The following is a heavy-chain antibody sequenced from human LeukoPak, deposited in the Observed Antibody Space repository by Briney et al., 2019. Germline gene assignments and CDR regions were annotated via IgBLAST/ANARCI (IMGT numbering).Heavy chain of an antibody. J-gene: IGHJ3*01. CDR3: VKGVDNTDAFDV. Sequence: PGGSLRLSCAASGSISSHYGMSWVRQAPGKGLEWVSTISGSGSGTYYADSVKGRFTISRDNSKNTLYLQMNGLSAEDTAMYFCVKGVDNTDAFDVWGQGSMVTVSS. CDR2: ISGSGSGT. D-gene: IGHD2-2*02. V-gene: IGHV3-23*01. CDR1: GSISSHYG.